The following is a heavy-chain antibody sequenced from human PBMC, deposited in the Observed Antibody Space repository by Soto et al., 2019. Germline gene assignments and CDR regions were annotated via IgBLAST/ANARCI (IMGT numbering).Heavy chain of an antibody. CDR2: ISSSGRTI. Sequence: GGSLRLSCAASGFTFSSYSMNWVRQAPGKGLVWVSYISSSGRTIYYADSVKGRFTISRDNAKNSLYLQMNSLRAEDTAVYYCAREGRYCSSTSCYGWWFDPWGQGTLVTVS. D-gene: IGHD2-2*01. CDR1: GFTFSSYS. V-gene: IGHV3-48*01. CDR3: AREGRYCSSTSCYGWWFDP. J-gene: IGHJ5*02.